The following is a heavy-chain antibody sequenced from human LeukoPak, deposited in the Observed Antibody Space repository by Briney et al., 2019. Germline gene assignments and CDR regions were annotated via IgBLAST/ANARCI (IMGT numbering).Heavy chain of an antibody. CDR1: GCTFTGYY. V-gene: IGHV1-2*02. J-gene: IGHJ6*03. D-gene: IGHD6-13*01. CDR2: INPNSGGT. Sequence: ASVKVSCKASGCTFTGYYMHWVRQAPGQGLEWMGWINPNSGGTNYAQKFQGRVTMTRDTSISTAYMELSRLRSDDTAVYYCARDGLYSSRPRYYYYYMDVWGKGTTVTVSS. CDR3: ARDGLYSSRPRYYYYYMDV.